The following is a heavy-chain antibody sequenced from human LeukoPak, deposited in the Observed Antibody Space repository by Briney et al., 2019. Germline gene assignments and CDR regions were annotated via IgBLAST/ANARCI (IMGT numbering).Heavy chain of an antibody. D-gene: IGHD6-13*01. CDR2: ISGSGGST. J-gene: IGHJ6*02. CDR1: GFTFSSYA. Sequence: GGSLRLSCAASGFTFSSYAMSWVRQAPGKGLEWVSAISGSGGSTYYADSVKGRFTISRDNSKNTLYLQMNSLRAEDTAVYYCATPAYSSSWLGYYYYGMDFWGQGTTVTVSS. V-gene: IGHV3-23*01. CDR3: ATPAYSSSWLGYYYYGMDF.